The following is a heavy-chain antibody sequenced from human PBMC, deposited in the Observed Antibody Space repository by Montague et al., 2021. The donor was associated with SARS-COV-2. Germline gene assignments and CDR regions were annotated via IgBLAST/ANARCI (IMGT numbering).Heavy chain of an antibody. CDR1: RDSVWSNTAA. J-gene: IGHJ4*02. CDR2: TNYRSKWTS. D-gene: IGHD4-17*01. Sequence: RDSVWSNTAAWNWIRQSPSGGLEWLGRTNYRSKWTSDYATSVEGRISIDPDTSKNQFFLHLRPVTPEDTGVYYCVRDTGSAQAGFDAWGQGTLVTVSS. V-gene: IGHV6-1*01. CDR3: VRDTGSAQAGFDA.